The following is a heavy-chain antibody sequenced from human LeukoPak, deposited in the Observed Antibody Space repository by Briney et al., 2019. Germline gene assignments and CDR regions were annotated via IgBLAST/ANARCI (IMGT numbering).Heavy chain of an antibody. J-gene: IGHJ4*02. CDR1: GFTFSSSW. V-gene: IGHV3-74*01. D-gene: IGHD6-19*01. CDR3: ASLGSRSGG. Sequence: GGSLRLSCVASGFTFSSSWMHWVRQAPAKGLVWVSRINTDGSTTNYADSVKGRFTISRDNAKKTLSLQMKSLRAEDTAVYYCASLGSRSGGWGQGTLVTASS. CDR2: INTDGSTT.